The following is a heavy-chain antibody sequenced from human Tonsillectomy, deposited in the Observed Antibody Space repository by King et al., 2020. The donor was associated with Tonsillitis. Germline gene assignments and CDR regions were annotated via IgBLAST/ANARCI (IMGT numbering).Heavy chain of an antibody. Sequence: VQLQESGPGLVKPSQTLSLTCAVSGVSISSGGYSWSWIRQPPGKGPEWIGYIYHSGSTYYNPSLRSRVSMSVDTSKNQFSLNLSSVTAADTAVYYCARAVGGDLWIDYWGQGTLVTVSS. CDR1: GVSISSGGYS. D-gene: IGHD3-10*01. CDR2: IYHSGST. J-gene: IGHJ4*02. CDR3: ARAVGGDLWIDY. V-gene: IGHV4-30-4*07.